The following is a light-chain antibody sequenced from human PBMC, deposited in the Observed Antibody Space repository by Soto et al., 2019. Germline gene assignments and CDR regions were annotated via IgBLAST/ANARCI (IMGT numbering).Light chain of an antibody. CDR1: QSISNY. V-gene: IGKV1-39*01. Sequence: DIQMTQSPSSLSASVRARVTITCRASQSISNYLNWYQQKPGKAPKLLIYAASSLQSGVPSRFSGSGSGTDFTLTISSLQPEDFATYYCQQSYSTPLTFGGGTKVEIK. CDR3: QQSYSTPLT. CDR2: AAS. J-gene: IGKJ4*01.